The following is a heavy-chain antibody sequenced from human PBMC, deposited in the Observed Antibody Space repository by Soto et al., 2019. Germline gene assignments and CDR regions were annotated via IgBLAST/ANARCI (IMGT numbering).Heavy chain of an antibody. CDR2: ISGSTGTT. CDR1: GCMFNHYA. V-gene: IGHV3-23*01. CDR3: AKVIVLGASTLEY. D-gene: IGHD6-6*01. J-gene: IGHJ4*02. Sequence: EQVLESGGGLVQPGGSLRLSCEASGCMFNHYAMAWVRQTPGKGLEWVSVISGSTGTTYYADSVKGRFTISRDNSKNTVYLQMNSLRVEDSALYSCAKVIVLGASTLEYWGPGTRVTVSS.